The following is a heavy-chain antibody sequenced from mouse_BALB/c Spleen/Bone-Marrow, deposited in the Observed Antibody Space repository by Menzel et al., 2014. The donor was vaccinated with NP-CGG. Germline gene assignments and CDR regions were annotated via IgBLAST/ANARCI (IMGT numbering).Heavy chain of an antibody. CDR2: IWAGGST. Sequence: VKVVESGPGLVAPSQSLSITCTVSGFSLTNYGVHWVRQPPEKGLEWLGVIWAGGSTNYNSALMSRLTISKDNSKSQVFLKMSSLQTDDTAMYYCASYYRYDGAYWGQGTLVTVSA. CDR3: ASYYRYDGAY. D-gene: IGHD2-14*01. CDR1: GFSLTNYG. V-gene: IGHV2-9*02. J-gene: IGHJ3*01.